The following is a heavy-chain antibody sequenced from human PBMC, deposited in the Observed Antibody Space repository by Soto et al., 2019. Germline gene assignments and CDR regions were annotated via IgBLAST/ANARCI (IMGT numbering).Heavy chain of an antibody. Sequence: SETLSLTCTVSGGSISSGGYYWSWIRQHPGKGLEWIGYIYYSGSTYYNPSLKGRVTISVDTSKNQFSLKLSSVTAADTAVYYCARASSGSYYNPIWFDPWVKGTLVTVSS. V-gene: IGHV4-31*03. CDR3: ARASSGSYYNPIWFDP. D-gene: IGHD3-10*01. CDR1: GGSISSGGYY. CDR2: IYYSGST. J-gene: IGHJ5*02.